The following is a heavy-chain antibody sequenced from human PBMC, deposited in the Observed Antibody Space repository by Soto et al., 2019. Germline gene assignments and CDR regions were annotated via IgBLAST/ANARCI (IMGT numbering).Heavy chain of an antibody. CDR2: ISYDGSNK. CDR1: VFTYMNYS. V-gene: IGHV3-30-3*01. CDR3: ARDGAADREADHYGMGV. D-gene: IGHD2-15*01. Sequence: VVSLRRSCSSCVFTYMNYSMNWFLQAPVNWLEWVALISYDGSNKYYADSVKGRFTISRDNSKNTLYLQMNSLRAEDTAVYYCARDGAADREADHYGMGVCGKGLTVNVS. J-gene: IGHJ6*04.